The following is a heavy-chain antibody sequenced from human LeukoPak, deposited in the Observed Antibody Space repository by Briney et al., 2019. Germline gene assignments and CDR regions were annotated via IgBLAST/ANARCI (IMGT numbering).Heavy chain of an antibody. D-gene: IGHD2-2*01. CDR3: ARGEGEFCSSTRCFAVGLDS. J-gene: IGHJ4*02. CDR1: GFTFSGYW. CDR2: INSDGSST. Sequence: PGGSLRLSCAASGFTFSGYWIHWVRQAPGKGLVWVSRINSDGSSTSYADSVKGRFTISRDNSKNTLYLQMNSLRADDTAVYYCARGEGEFCSSTRCFAVGLDSWGQGTLVIVST. V-gene: IGHV3-74*01.